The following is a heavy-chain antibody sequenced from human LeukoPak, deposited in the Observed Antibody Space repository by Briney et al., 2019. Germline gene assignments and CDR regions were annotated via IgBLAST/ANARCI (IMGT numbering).Heavy chain of an antibody. Sequence: SETLSLTCAVYGGSFSDNYWNWIRQPPGKGLEWIGEINYGGSTNYNPSLKSRVTISVDPSKNQFSLKLTSVTAADTAVYYCARVRCTGGSCYPNWFDPWGQGTLVTVS. V-gene: IGHV4-34*01. D-gene: IGHD2-15*01. J-gene: IGHJ5*02. CDR1: GGSFSDNY. CDR3: ARVRCTGGSCYPNWFDP. CDR2: INYGGST.